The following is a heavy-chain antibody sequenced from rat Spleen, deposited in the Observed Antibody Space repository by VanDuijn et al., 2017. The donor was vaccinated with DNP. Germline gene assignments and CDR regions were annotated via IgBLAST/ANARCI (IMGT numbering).Heavy chain of an antibody. Sequence: EVQLVESGGGLVQPGRSMKLSCAASGFTFSNYDMAWVRQAPKKGLEWVATISYDGSSTNYRDSVKGRFTISRDNAKSTLYLQMDSLRSEDTATYYCARQDSSYIYGFDYWGQGVMVTVSS. CDR2: ISYDGSST. V-gene: IGHV5-7*01. CDR1: GFTFSNYD. CDR3: ARQDSSYIYGFDY. J-gene: IGHJ2*01. D-gene: IGHD1-2*01.